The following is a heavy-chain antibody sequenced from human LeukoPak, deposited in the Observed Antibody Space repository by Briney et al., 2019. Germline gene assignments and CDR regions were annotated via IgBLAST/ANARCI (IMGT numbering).Heavy chain of an antibody. D-gene: IGHD1-26*01. CDR2: INVSGGGS. CDR3: ARESGRYQDFFEN. V-gene: IGHV1-46*01. CDR1: EDTFSSDA. J-gene: IGHJ4*02. Sequence: ASVKVSCKASEDTFSSDAISRVRQAPGQGLEWMGVINVSGGGSTYAQNFQGRVTMTRDTSANTAFMELSSLRSEDTAVYYCARESGRYQDFFENWGQGTLVTVSS.